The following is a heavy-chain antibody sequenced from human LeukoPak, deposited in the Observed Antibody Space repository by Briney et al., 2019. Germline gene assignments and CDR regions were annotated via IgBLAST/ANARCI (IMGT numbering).Heavy chain of an antibody. Sequence: GGSLRLSCAASGFTFSSYSMNWVRQPPGKGLVWVSRINGDGSRTTSADSVKGRFTISRDNAKNTLYLQMNSLRAEDTAVYYCARSPYSGYEDNWGQGTLVTVSS. CDR2: INGDGSRT. CDR3: ARSPYSGYEDN. D-gene: IGHD5-12*01. V-gene: IGHV3-74*01. J-gene: IGHJ4*02. CDR1: GFTFSSYS.